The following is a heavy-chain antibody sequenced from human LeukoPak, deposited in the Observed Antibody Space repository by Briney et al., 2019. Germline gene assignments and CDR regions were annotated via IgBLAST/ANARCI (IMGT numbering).Heavy chain of an antibody. Sequence: SETLSLTCTVSGGSISSSSYYWGWIRQPPGKGLEWIGSIYYSGSTYYNPSLKSRVTISVDTSKNKFSLKLSSVTDADTAVYYCARVIAAANWFDPWGQGTLVTVSS. V-gene: IGHV4-39*01. CDR2: IYYSGST. J-gene: IGHJ5*02. CDR1: GGSISSSSYY. D-gene: IGHD6-13*01. CDR3: ARVIAAANWFDP.